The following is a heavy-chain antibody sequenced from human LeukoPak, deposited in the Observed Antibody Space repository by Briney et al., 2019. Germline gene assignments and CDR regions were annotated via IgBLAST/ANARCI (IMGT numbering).Heavy chain of an antibody. CDR1: GFTFSSYW. CDR3: ARSGLGYSYGGGLRHAFDI. Sequence: GGSLRLSCAASGFTFSSYWMHWVRQAPGKGLVWVSRINSDGSSTSYADSVKGRFTISRDNAKNTLYLQMNSLRAEDTAVYYCARSGLGYSYGGGLRHAFDIWGQGTMVTVSS. V-gene: IGHV3-74*01. D-gene: IGHD5-18*01. J-gene: IGHJ3*02. CDR2: INSDGSST.